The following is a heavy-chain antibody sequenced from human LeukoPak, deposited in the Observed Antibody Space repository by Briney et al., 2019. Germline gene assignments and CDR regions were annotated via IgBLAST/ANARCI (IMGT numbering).Heavy chain of an antibody. CDR2: IKSEGEGATT. Sequence: GGSLRLSCVSSGFTIGTAWMSWVRQAPGKGLEWLGHIKSEGEGATTDYAAPAKGRFAISRDDSKNMIYLQMSSLKIDDTAIYYCIAHFPYFYGFDVWGKGPRSPSP. CDR3: IAHFPYFYGFDV. V-gene: IGHV3-15*01. D-gene: IGHD3-3*02. J-gene: IGHJ6*01. CDR1: GFTIGTAW.